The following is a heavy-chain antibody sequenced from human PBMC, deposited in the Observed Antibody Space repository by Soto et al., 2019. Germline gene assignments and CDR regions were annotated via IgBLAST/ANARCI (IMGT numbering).Heavy chain of an antibody. CDR2: IYTSGST. D-gene: IGHD3-22*01. J-gene: IGHJ3*02. V-gene: IGHV4-4*07. CDR3: ARDTRDSSGYRNDAFDI. CDR1: GGSISSYY. Sequence: SETLSLTCTVSGGSISSYYWSWIRQPAGKGLEWIGRIYTSGSTNYSPSLKSRVTMSVDTSKNQFSLKLSSVTAADTAVYYCARDTRDSSGYRNDAFDIWGQGTMVTVSS.